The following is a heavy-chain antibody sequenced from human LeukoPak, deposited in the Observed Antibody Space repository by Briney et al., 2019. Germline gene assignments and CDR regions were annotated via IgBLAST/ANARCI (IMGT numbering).Heavy chain of an antibody. CDR2: IYPGDSDS. V-gene: IGHV5-51*01. CDR1: GYSFTNHW. CDR3: ARLLRNIAAAVYYFDY. Sequence: GESLKISCKGSGYSFTNHWIGWVRQMPGKGLEWMGIIYPGDSDSRYSPSFQGQVTISVDKSISTAYLPWSSLKASDTAMYYCARLLRNIAAAVYYFDYWGQGTLVTVSS. D-gene: IGHD6-13*01. J-gene: IGHJ4*02.